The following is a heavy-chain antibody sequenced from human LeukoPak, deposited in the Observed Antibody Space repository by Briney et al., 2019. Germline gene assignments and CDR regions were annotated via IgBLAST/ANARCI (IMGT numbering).Heavy chain of an antibody. D-gene: IGHD5-18*01. Sequence: SETLSLTCAVYIGSFSGYYWSWIRQSPGKGLEWIGEINHGGSTSYNPSLKSRVTISVDTSKNQFSLKLSSVTAADTAVYYCARRRGYSLDYWGQGTLVTVSS. J-gene: IGHJ4*02. CDR2: INHGGST. CDR1: IGSFSGYY. CDR3: ARRRGYSLDY. V-gene: IGHV4-34*01.